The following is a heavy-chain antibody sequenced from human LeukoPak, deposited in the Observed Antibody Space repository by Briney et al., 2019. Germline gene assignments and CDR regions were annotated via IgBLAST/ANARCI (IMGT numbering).Heavy chain of an antibody. CDR2: INSDGSST. Sequence: PGGSLRLSCAASGFTFSSYWMHWVRQAPGKGLVWVSRINSDGSSTTYADSVKGRFTISRDNAKNTLYLQMNSLRAEDTAVYYCARDNSSSWPYYYYYYGMDVWGQGTTVTVSS. CDR1: GFTFSSYW. V-gene: IGHV3-74*01. CDR3: ARDNSSSWPYYYYYYGMDV. D-gene: IGHD6-13*01. J-gene: IGHJ6*02.